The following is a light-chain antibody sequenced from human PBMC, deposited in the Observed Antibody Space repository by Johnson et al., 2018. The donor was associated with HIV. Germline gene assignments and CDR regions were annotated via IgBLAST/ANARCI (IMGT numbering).Light chain of an antibody. V-gene: IGLV1-51*02. J-gene: IGLJ1*01. CDR1: SSNIGNNY. CDR2: ENN. CDR3: ATWDSSLSAYV. Sequence: QSVLTQPPSVSAAPGQKVTISCSGSSSNIGNNYVSWYRQLPGTAPQLLIYENNKRPSGIPDRFSASKSGSSATLGITGLQPGDEADYYCATWDSSLSAYVFGPGTKVTVL.